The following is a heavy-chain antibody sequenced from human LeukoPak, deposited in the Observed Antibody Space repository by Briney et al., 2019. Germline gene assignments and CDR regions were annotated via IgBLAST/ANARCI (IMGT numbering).Heavy chain of an antibody. V-gene: IGHV4-59*01. J-gene: IGHJ3*02. CDR3: VRNRAFDI. CDR2: SDHSGST. CDR1: GGSFSGYY. Sequence: SETLSLTCAVYGGSFSGYYWNWIRQPPGKGLEWIGYSDHSGSTNYNPSLKSRVTISVDTSKNQISLKLSSVTAADTAVYHCVRNRAFDIWGQGTMVTVSS.